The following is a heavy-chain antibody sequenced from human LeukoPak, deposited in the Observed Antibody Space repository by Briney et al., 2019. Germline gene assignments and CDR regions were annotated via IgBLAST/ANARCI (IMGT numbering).Heavy chain of an antibody. J-gene: IGHJ4*02. Sequence: PGGSLRLSCAASGFTFSDYSTNWVRQAPGKGLEWVSSISISSSYIYYADSVKGRFTISRDNAKDSLYLQMNSLRAEDTAVYYCARGRYDVLAGYQPPYFDYWGQGTLITVSS. V-gene: IGHV3-21*01. CDR2: ISISSSYI. CDR3: ARGRYDVLAGYQPPYFDY. CDR1: GFTFSDYS. D-gene: IGHD3-9*01.